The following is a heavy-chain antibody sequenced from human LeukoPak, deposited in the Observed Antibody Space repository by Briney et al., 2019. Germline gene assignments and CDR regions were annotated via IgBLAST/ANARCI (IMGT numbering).Heavy chain of an antibody. D-gene: IGHD3-10*02. CDR2: INPNSGGT. V-gene: IGHV1-2*02. CDR1: GYTFTNYA. CDR3: ARDQVVRGVSHY. Sequence: GASVKVSCKASGYTFTNYAMNWVRQAPGQGLEWMGWINPNSGGTNYAQKFQGRVTMTRDTSISTAYMELSRLRSDDTAVYYCARDQVVRGVSHYWGQGTLVTVSS. J-gene: IGHJ4*02.